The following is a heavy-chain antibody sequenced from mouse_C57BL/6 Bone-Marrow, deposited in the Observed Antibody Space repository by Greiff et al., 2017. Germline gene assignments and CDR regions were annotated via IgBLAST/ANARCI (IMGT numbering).Heavy chain of an antibody. CDR2: IWGDDDK. V-gene: IGHV8-8*01. D-gene: IGHD4-1*01. J-gene: IGHJ3*01. CDR3: APNWGVGFAY. Sequence: QVTLQVSGPGILQPSQTLSLTCSFSGFSLSTFGMGVGWIRPPSGKGLEWLAHIWGDDDKYYNPALKSPLTISKDTSKNQVFLKIANVDTADTVTDYCAPNWGVGFAYWGQGTLVTVSA. CDR1: GFSLSTFGMG.